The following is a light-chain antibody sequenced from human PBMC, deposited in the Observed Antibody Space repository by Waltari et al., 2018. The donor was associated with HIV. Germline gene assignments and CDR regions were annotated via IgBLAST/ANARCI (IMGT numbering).Light chain of an antibody. Sequence: QSALTQPASVSGSPGQSITISCTGTSSDVCGSNYVSWYQQHPGKAPKLMIYDVSNRPSGVSNRFSGSKSGNTASLTISGLQAEDEADYYCSSYTSSSTLFGGGTKLTVL. CDR3: SSYTSSSTL. J-gene: IGLJ2*01. CDR2: DVS. CDR1: SSDVCGSNY. V-gene: IGLV2-14*01.